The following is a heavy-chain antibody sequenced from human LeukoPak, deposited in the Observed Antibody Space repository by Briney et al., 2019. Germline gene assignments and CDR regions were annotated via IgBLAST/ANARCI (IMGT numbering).Heavy chain of an antibody. Sequence: GGSLRLSCAASGFTFSSYTMNWVRQAPGKGLEWVSSISSSSSYIFYADSVKGRFTISGDNAKNSLYLQMNSLRAEDTAVYHCAREGGLQGLYYFDYWGQGTLVTVSS. CDR3: AREGGLQGLYYFDY. CDR1: GFTFSSYT. V-gene: IGHV3-21*01. J-gene: IGHJ4*02. D-gene: IGHD5-24*01. CDR2: ISSSSSYI.